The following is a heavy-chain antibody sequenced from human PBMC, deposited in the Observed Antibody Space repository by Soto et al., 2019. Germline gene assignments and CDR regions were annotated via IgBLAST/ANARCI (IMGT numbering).Heavy chain of an antibody. CDR2: ISYSGST. Sequence: SETLSLTCSVSGASITTYYWSWIRQPPGKGLEWIGSISYSGSTKYNPSLESRVMISLDTSKNQFSLRLTSVTAADTALYYCARDWDSSGLFDPWGQGALVIVSS. D-gene: IGHD3-10*01. J-gene: IGHJ5*02. CDR3: ARDWDSSGLFDP. V-gene: IGHV4-59*01. CDR1: GASITTYY.